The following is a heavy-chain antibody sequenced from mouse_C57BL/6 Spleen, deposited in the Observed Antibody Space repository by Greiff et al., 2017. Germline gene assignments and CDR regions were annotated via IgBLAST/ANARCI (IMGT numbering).Heavy chain of an antibody. D-gene: IGHD3-2*02. J-gene: IGHJ2*01. CDR2: INPDCGGT. Sequence: VQLQQSGAELVRPGTSVKVSCKASGYAFTNYFIEWVKQRHGQGLEWIGVINPDCGGTNYNEKFKGKATLTVDKSSSTAYMQLSSLTSEDSAVYFCAKRPLRLSYFGCRGQGTTPTGSS. V-gene: IGHV1-54*01. CDR3: AKRPLRLSYFGC. CDR1: GYAFTNYF.